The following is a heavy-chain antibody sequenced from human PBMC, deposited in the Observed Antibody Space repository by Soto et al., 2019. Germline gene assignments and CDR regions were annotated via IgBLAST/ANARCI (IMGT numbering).Heavy chain of an antibody. CDR2: IYSGGST. V-gene: IGHV3-53*01. CDR1: GFTVSSNY. CDR3: ARGIAAAEFDY. J-gene: IGHJ4*02. Sequence: PGGSLRLSCAASGFTVSSNYMSWVRQAPGKGLEWVSVIYSGGSTYYADSVKGRFTISRDNSKNTLYLQMNSLRAEDTAVYYCARGIAAAEFDYWGQGTLVTVSS. D-gene: IGHD6-13*01.